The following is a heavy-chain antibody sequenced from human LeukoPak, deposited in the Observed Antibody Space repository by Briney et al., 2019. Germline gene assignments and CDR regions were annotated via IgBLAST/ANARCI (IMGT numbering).Heavy chain of an antibody. CDR2: ISYDGSNK. D-gene: IGHD6-13*01. CDR3: ARDLYSSSSYGMDA. J-gene: IGHJ6*02. V-gene: IGHV3-30-3*01. Sequence: GGSLRLSCAASGFTFSSYAMHWVRQAPGKGLEWVAVISYDGSNKYYADSVKGRFTISRDNSKNTLYLQMNSLRAEDTAVYYCARDLYSSSSYGMDAWGQGTTVTVSS. CDR1: GFTFSSYA.